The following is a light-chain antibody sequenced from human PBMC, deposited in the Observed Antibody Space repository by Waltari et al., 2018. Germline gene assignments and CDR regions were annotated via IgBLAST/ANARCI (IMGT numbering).Light chain of an antibody. V-gene: IGLV4-69*01. CDR1: SGHSSYA. Sequence: QLVVTQSPSASASLGASVKLTCTLDSGHSSYAVAWHQQQPKKGPRFLMKINSDGSHRKGDGITDRVAGSSAGAERSLTIASLQSEDEADYYCQTWGTGIVVFGGGTRLTVL. J-gene: IGLJ2*01. CDR3: QTWGTGIVV. CDR2: INSDGSH.